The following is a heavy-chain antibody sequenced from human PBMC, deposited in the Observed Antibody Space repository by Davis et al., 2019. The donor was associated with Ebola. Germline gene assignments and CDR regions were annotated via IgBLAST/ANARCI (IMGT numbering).Heavy chain of an antibody. CDR2: IRYDGSET. CDR3: ARGTLDIEIYFDH. V-gene: IGHV3-30*02. J-gene: IGHJ4*02. D-gene: IGHD1-1*01. CDR1: GFGFSAYE. Sequence: GGSLRLSCAASGFGFSAYEIHWVRQAPGKGLEWVAFIRYDGSETYYVDSAKGRFTISRDISKNTVSLQMNSLRSEDTALYYCARGTLDIEIYFDHWGQGTLVTVSS.